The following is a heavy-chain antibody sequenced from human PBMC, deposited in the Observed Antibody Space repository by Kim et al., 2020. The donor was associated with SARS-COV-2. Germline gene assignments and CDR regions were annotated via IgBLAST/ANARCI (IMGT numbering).Heavy chain of an antibody. Sequence: ADSVNGRFTNARDNPKRSLFLQLNSLRAEDTAVYYCARDLRPASRALAFDYWGQGTLVTVSS. CDR3: ARDLRPASRALAFDY. V-gene: IGHV3-11*06. D-gene: IGHD2-2*01. J-gene: IGHJ4*02.